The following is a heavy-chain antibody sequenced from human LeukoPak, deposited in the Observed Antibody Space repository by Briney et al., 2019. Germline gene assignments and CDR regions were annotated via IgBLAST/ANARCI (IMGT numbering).Heavy chain of an antibody. D-gene: IGHD3-3*01. J-gene: IGHJ6*03. CDR1: GFTFSSYG. Sequence: GGSLRLSCAASGFTFSSYGMHWVRQAPGKGLEWVAFIRYDGSNKYYADSVKGRFTISRDNSKNTLYLQMNSLRAEDTVVYYCAKDRYDFWSGYFTYYYYMDVWGKGTTVTVSS. CDR3: AKDRYDFWSGYFTYYYYMDV. V-gene: IGHV3-30*02. CDR2: IRYDGSNK.